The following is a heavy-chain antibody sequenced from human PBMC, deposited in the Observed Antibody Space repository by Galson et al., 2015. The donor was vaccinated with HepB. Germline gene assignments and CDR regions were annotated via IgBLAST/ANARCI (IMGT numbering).Heavy chain of an antibody. CDR2: IDPSDSYT. Sequence: QSGAEVKKPGESLRISCKGSGYSFTSYWISWVRQMPGKGLEWMGRIDPSDSYTNYSPSFQGHVTISADKSISTAYLQWSSLKASDTAMYYCARHGGGDFWSGYVAGAFDIWGQGTMVTVSS. CDR1: GYSFTSYW. D-gene: IGHD3-3*01. CDR3: ARHGGGDFWSGYVAGAFDI. J-gene: IGHJ3*02. V-gene: IGHV5-10-1*01.